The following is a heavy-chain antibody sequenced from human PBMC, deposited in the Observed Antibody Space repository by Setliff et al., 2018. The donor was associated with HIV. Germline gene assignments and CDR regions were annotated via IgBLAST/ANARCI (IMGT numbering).Heavy chain of an antibody. D-gene: IGHD6-13*01. Sequence: ASVKVSCKVSGYTLTELSIHWVRQAPGKGLEWMGGFDPEDGGTIHAQEFQGRVTMTEDTSTDTAYMELRSLRSEDTAVYYCARGLAAAGAFDIWGQGTMVTVSS. J-gene: IGHJ3*02. CDR1: GYTLTELS. CDR2: FDPEDGGT. CDR3: ARGLAAAGAFDI. V-gene: IGHV1-24*01.